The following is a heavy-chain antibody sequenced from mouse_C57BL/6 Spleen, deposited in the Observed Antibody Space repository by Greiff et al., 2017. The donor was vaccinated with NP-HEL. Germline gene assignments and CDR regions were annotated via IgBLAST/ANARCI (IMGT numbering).Heavy chain of an antibody. CDR2: IYPGSGNT. D-gene: IGHD4-1*01. J-gene: IGHJ4*01. CDR3: ARSELTGYAMDY. Sequence: QVQLQQSGPELVKPGASVKISCKASGYSFTSYYIHWVKQRPGQGLEWIGWIYPGSGNTKYNEKFKGKATLTADTSSSTAYMQLSSLTSEDSAVYYCARSELTGYAMDYWGQGTSVTVSS. V-gene: IGHV1-66*01. CDR1: GYSFTSYY.